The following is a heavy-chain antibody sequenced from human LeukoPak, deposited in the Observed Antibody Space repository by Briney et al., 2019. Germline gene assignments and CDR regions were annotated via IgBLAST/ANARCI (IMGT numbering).Heavy chain of an antibody. D-gene: IGHD6-13*01. CDR1: GFTFSTYW. Sequence: GGSLRLSCAASGFTFSTYWMSWVRQAPGKGLEWVANIKQDGSEKYYVDSVKGRFTISRNNAKNSLYLQMNSLRAEDTAMYYCARDSAGNDYWGQGTLVTVSS. CDR2: IKQDGSEK. V-gene: IGHV3-7*01. CDR3: ARDSAGNDY. J-gene: IGHJ4*02.